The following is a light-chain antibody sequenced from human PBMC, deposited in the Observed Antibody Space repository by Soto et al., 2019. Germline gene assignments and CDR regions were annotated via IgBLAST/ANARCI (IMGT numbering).Light chain of an antibody. CDR3: KVCYNTPRR. V-gene: IGKV1-12*01. CDR2: GAS. CDR1: QGISSW. J-gene: IGKJ1*01. Sequence: IQLTHSPYSVSSSLGYRVTITCRASQGISSWLAWYQQKPGKPPKVLIYGASNLQSGVPSRFSGSGSGTDFTLTICSLQPEDFAIYCCKVCYNTPRRFGPGSKVDI.